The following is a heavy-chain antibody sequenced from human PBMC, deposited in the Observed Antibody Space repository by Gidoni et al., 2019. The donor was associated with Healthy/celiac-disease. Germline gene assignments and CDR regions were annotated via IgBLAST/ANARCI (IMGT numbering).Heavy chain of an antibody. J-gene: IGHJ4*02. CDR2: INHSGST. D-gene: IGHD3-16*02. CDR3: ARVRYYDYVWGSYRYPFDY. V-gene: IGHV4-34*01. CDR1: GGSFRGYS. Sequence: QVQLQQWGAGLLKPSETLSLTCAVYGGSFRGYSWSWIRQPPGKGLEWIGEINHSGSTNYNPSLKSRVTISVDTSKNQFSLKLSSVTAADTAVYYCARVRYYDYVWGSYRYPFDYWGQGTLVTVSS.